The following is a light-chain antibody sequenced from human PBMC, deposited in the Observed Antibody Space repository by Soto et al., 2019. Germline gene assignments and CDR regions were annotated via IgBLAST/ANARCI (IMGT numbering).Light chain of an antibody. Sequence: EIVLTQSPGTLSVSPGERATLSCRASQSVSSSYLAWYQQKPGQAPRLLIYGASTRATGIPARFSGSGSGTEFTLTISSLQSEDFGVYYCQQYNNWPRTFGQGTKVDIK. CDR3: QQYNNWPRT. CDR2: GAS. J-gene: IGKJ1*01. CDR1: QSVSSSY. V-gene: IGKV3-15*01.